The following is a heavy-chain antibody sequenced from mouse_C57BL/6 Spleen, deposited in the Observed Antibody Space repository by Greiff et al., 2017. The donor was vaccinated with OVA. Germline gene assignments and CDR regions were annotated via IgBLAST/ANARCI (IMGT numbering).Heavy chain of an antibody. D-gene: IGHD2-5*01. Sequence: QVQLQQPGAELVRPGTSVKLSCKASGYTFTSYWMHWVKQRPGQGLEWIGVIDPSDSYTNYNQKFKGKATLTVDTSSSTAYMQLSSLTSEDSAVYYCARSQSNSAMDYWGQGTSVTVSS. V-gene: IGHV1-59*01. CDR2: IDPSDSYT. CDR3: ARSQSNSAMDY. CDR1: GYTFTSYW. J-gene: IGHJ4*01.